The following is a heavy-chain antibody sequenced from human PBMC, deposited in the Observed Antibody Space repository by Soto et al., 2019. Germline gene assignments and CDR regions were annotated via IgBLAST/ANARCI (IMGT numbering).Heavy chain of an antibody. CDR2: ISGTAESV. CDR3: AKLPMIRGNALDL. CDR1: GFSLRSYA. V-gene: IGHV3-23*01. Sequence: GGSLRLSCAASGFSLRSYAVTWVRQVPGKGLEWVSVISGTAESVYYADSVKGRFTISRDNSRNTVYLKMNFLRAEDTALYYCAKLPMIRGNALDLWGQGTMVTV. J-gene: IGHJ3*01. D-gene: IGHD3-10*01.